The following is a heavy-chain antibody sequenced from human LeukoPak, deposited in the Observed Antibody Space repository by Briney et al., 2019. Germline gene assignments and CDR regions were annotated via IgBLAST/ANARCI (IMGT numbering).Heavy chain of an antibody. CDR1: GFTFDAYT. V-gene: IGHV3-43*01. CDR3: AKDRVVRGRGEVDY. Sequence: QPGGSLRISCAASGFTFDAYTIHWVRQAPGNGLEWVCLISWDGHSMYYADSVKGRFTISRDNSKNSLHLQMNSLRTEDTALYYCAKDRVVRGRGEVDYWGQGTLVTVSS. CDR2: ISWDGHSM. J-gene: IGHJ4*02. D-gene: IGHD3-10*01.